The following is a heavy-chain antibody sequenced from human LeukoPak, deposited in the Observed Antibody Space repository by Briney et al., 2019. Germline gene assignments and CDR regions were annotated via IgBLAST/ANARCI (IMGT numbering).Heavy chain of an antibody. Sequence: GASVKVSCKASGYSFTNYDINWVRQATGQGLEWMGWMNPKSGDTGYSQKFQGRVFITRDTSINKAYVELSSLGSDDTAVYYCARDGWGSMSFWFDPWGQGTLVIVSS. J-gene: IGHJ5*02. CDR3: ARDGWGSMSFWFDP. D-gene: IGHD3-10*01. CDR2: MNPKSGDT. CDR1: GYSFTNYD. V-gene: IGHV1-8*03.